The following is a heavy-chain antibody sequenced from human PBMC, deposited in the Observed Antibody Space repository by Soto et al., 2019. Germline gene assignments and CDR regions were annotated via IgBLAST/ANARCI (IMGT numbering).Heavy chain of an antibody. D-gene: IGHD6-19*01. CDR3: SRSVAVPGAHIDY. CDR2: VYYTGST. CDR1: GGSISGSY. V-gene: IGHV4-59*01. Sequence: SSETLSLTCSVSGGSISGSYWSWIRQSPGKGLEWLGYVYYTGSTNYSPSLRSRVSISVDTSKNEFSLRLSSVTAADTAVYFCSRSVAVPGAHIDYWGQGTQVTVSS. J-gene: IGHJ4*02.